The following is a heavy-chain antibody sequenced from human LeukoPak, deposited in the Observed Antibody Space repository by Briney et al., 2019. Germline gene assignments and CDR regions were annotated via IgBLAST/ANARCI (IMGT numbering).Heavy chain of an antibody. CDR1: GGSISSGGYY. Sequence: SETLSLTCTVSGGSISSGGYYWSWIRQHPGKGLEWIGYIYYSGSTNSNPSLKSRVTISVDTSKNQFSLKLSSVTAADTAVYYCARGSWNDAGWFDPWGQGTLVTVSS. J-gene: IGHJ5*02. D-gene: IGHD1-1*01. V-gene: IGHV4-61*08. CDR3: ARGSWNDAGWFDP. CDR2: IYYSGST.